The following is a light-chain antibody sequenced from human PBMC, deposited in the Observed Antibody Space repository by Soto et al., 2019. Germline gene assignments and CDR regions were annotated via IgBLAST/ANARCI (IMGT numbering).Light chain of an antibody. CDR3: QPYNNWLLT. Sequence: EIVMTQSPATLSVSPGERATLSCRASQSVSSNLAWYQQKPGQAPRLLIYGASTRATGIPARFSGSGSGTEFTLTISSLQSEDFAVYYCQPYNNWLLTFGQGTRLEIK. CDR2: GAS. CDR1: QSVSSN. V-gene: IGKV3-15*01. J-gene: IGKJ5*01.